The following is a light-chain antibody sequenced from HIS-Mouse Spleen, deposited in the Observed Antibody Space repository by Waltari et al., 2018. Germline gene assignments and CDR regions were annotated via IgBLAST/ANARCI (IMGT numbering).Light chain of an antibody. Sequence: QSALTQPASVSGSPGQSITISCTGTSSDAGSSHLVSWYPPHPGKAPNLRIYEGSKRPSGVSNRFSGSKSGNTASLTISGLQAEDEADYYCCSYAGSSTLVFGGGTKLTVL. CDR1: SSDAGSSHL. V-gene: IGLV2-23*01. CDR3: CSYAGSSTLV. J-gene: IGLJ3*02. CDR2: EGS.